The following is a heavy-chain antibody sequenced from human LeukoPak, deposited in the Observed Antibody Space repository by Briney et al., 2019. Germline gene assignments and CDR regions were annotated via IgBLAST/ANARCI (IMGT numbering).Heavy chain of an antibody. V-gene: IGHV4-39*01. Sequence: SETLSLTCTVSGGSISSSSYYWGWIRQPPGKGLEWIGSLYYSGSTYYNPSLKSRVTISVDTSKNQFSLKLSSVTAADTAVYYCARSSGTGTFSYWGQGTLVTVSS. J-gene: IGHJ4*02. CDR3: ARSSGTGTFSY. CDR2: LYYSGST. D-gene: IGHD6-25*01. CDR1: GGSISSSSYY.